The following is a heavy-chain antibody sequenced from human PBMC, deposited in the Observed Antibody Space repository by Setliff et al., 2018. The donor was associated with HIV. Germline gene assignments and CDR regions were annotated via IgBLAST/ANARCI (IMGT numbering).Heavy chain of an antibody. CDR1: GGSFSGYY. Sequence: SETLSLTCAVYGGSFSGYYWSWIRQPPGKGLEWIGEINHSGSTNYNPSLKSRVTISVDTSKNQFSLKLSSVTAADTAVYYCARGVVVAATRWFDPWGQGTLVTVST. CDR3: ARGVVVAATRWFDP. J-gene: IGHJ5*02. V-gene: IGHV4-34*01. D-gene: IGHD2-15*01. CDR2: INHSGST.